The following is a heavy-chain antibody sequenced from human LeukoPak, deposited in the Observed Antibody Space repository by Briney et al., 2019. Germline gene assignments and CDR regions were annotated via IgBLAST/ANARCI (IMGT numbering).Heavy chain of an antibody. V-gene: IGHV4-59*01. J-gene: IGHJ5*02. CDR3: ARGGTDRLGYCSSTSCPRGFDP. CDR1: GGSISRYY. CDR2: IYYSGST. Sequence: PSETLSLTCTVSGGSISRYYWSSIRQPPGKGLEWIGYIYYSGSTNYNPSLKSRVTISVDTSKNQFSLKLSSVTAADTAVYYCARGGTDRLGYCSSTSCPRGFDPWGQGTLVTVSS. D-gene: IGHD2-2*01.